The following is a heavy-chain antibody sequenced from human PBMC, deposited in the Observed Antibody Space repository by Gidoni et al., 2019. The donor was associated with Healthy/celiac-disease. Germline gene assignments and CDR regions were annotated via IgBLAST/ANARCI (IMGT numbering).Heavy chain of an antibody. V-gene: IGHV3-33*01. Sequence: VQLVESGGGVVQPGRSLRLSFAASGFTFSSYGMHWVRQAPGKGLEWVAVIWYDGSNKYYADSVKGRFTISRDNSKNTLYLQMNSLRAEDTAVYYCARDGGILRYYFDYWGQGTLVTVSS. J-gene: IGHJ4*02. CDR2: IWYDGSNK. CDR1: GFTFSSYG. D-gene: IGHD3-16*01. CDR3: ARDGGILRYYFDY.